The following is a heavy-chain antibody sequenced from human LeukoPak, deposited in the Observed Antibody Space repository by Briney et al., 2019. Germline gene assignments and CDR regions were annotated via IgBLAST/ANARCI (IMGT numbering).Heavy chain of an antibody. D-gene: IGHD2-15*01. J-gene: IGHJ4*02. CDR2: ISAYNGNT. CDR3: ARDHRYCSAGNCHPLGYDN. Sequence: GASVKVSCKASGYTFRSYGISWVRQAPGQGLEWMGWISAYNGNTNYAQNLQGRVTMTTDTSTRTAYMELRSLRSDDTAVYYCARDHRYCSAGNCHPLGYDNWGQGTLVTVSS. V-gene: IGHV1-18*01. CDR1: GYTFRSYG.